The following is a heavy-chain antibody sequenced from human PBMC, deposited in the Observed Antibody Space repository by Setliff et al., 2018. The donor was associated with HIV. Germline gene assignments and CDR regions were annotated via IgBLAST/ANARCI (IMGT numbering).Heavy chain of an antibody. CDR3: ARRGGLVRGVITYYYMDV. V-gene: IGHV4-39*01. CDR2: IYYNGSA. Sequence: SEPLSLTCTVSGGSISSSSYYWGWIRQPPGKGLEWIGNIYYNGSAYYTPSLKSRVTISVDTSKNQFSLNLSSVTAADTAVYYCARRGGLVRGVITYYYMDVWGIGTTVTVSS. D-gene: IGHD3-10*01. J-gene: IGHJ6*03. CDR1: GGSISSSSYY.